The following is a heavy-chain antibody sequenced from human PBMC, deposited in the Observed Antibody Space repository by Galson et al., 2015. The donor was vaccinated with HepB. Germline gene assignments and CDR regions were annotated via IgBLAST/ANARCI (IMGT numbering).Heavy chain of an antibody. V-gene: IGHV3-23*01. Sequence: SLRLSCAASGFTFSSYAMSWVRQAPGKGLEWVSAISGSGGSTYYADSVKGRFTISRDNSKNTLYLQMNSLRAEDTAVYYCAKARVGASSQNRNWFDPWGQGTLVTVSS. CDR1: GFTFSSYA. CDR3: AKARVGASSQNRNWFDP. D-gene: IGHD1-26*01. CDR2: ISGSGGST. J-gene: IGHJ5*02.